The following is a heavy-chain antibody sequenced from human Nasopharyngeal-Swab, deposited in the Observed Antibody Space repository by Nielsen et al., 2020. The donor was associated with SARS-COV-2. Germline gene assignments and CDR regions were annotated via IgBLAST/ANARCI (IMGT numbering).Heavy chain of an antibody. D-gene: IGHD1-26*01. J-gene: IGHJ4*02. CDR3: ARESYSWSWYGPDY. V-gene: IGHV3-74*03. CDR1: GCTFTDYL. Sequence: GGSLRLSFTVSGCTFTDYLMHWLRQSPVKGPVWLSRIDNNGSSTTYADSVRGRFTISRDNARNTLFLQLHSLRAEDTAVYYCARESYSWSWYGPDYWGQGTQVTVSS. CDR2: IDNNGSST.